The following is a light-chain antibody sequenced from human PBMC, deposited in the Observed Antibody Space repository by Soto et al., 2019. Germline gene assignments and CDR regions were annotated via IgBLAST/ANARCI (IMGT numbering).Light chain of an antibody. CDR1: ISNIGSNY. V-gene: IGLV1-47*01. Sequence: QSVLTQPPSVSGTPGQRVTISCSGSISNIGSNYVSWFQQLPGTAPKVLSSRNNQRPSGVPDRFSGSKSGTSASLAISGPRSQHPSAYSRPAAHDTVRNYVFGTGTKVTVL. J-gene: IGLJ1*01. CDR2: RNN. CDR3: PAAHDTVRNYV.